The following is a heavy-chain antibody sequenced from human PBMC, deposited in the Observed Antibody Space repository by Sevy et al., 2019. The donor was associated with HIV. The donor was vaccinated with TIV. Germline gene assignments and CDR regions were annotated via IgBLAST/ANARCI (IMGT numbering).Heavy chain of an antibody. CDR1: GFSLSTSGMG. CDR3: AHGLYGDYANWFDP. V-gene: IGHV2-5*02. CDR2: LYWDDDT. D-gene: IGHD4-17*01. J-gene: IGHJ5*02. Sequence: SGPTLVNPTQTLTLTCTFSGFSLSTSGMGVGWIRQPPGKALEWLALLYWDDDTRYSPSLKSRLTITKDTSKNQVVLTMTYMDPVDTGTYYCAHGLYGDYANWFDPWGQGTLVTVSS.